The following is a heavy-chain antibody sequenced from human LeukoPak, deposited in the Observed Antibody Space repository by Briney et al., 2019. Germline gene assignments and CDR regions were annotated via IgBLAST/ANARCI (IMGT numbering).Heavy chain of an antibody. D-gene: IGHD4-23*01. CDR1: GGSFSGYH. CDR2: INDRGRT. V-gene: IGHV4-34*01. J-gene: IGHJ4*02. CDR3: ARDPTTVVTLPYYFDF. Sequence: SETLSLTCAVHGGSFSGYHWNWIRQSPGEGLEWIGEINDRGRTNHNPSLKGRVTISVDTSKKQFSLKLTSVTAADTAVYYCARDPTTVVTLPYYFDFWGQGTLVTVSS.